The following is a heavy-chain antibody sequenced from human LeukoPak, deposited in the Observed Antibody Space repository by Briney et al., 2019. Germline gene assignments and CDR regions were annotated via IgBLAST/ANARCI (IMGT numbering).Heavy chain of an antibody. CDR1: GYTFTSYG. Sequence: ASVKVSCKASGYTFTSYGISWVRQAPGQGLERMGWISAYNGNTNYAQKLQGRVTMTTDTSTSTAYMELRSLRSDDTAVYYCATLVKGYSYGWYYFDYWGQGTLVTVSS. CDR3: ATLVKGYSYGWYYFDY. D-gene: IGHD5-18*01. V-gene: IGHV1-18*01. CDR2: ISAYNGNT. J-gene: IGHJ4*02.